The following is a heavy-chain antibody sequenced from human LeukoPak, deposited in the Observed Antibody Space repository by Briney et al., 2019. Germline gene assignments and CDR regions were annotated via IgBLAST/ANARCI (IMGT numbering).Heavy chain of an antibody. CDR1: GFTFSSYA. V-gene: IGHV3-15*01. Sequence: PGRSLRLSCAASGFTFSSYAMHWVRQAPGKGLEWVGRIKSQIDGGTTDYAAPVKGRFTISRDDSKNTLYLQMNSLKTEDTAVYFCTKIAMTGPASLDCWGQGTLVTVSS. CDR2: IKSQIDGGTT. D-gene: IGHD6-19*01. J-gene: IGHJ4*02. CDR3: TKIAMTGPASLDC.